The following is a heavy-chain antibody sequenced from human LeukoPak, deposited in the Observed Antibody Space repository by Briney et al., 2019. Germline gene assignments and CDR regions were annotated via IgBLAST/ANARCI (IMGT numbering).Heavy chain of an antibody. D-gene: IGHD3-9*01. V-gene: IGHV4-39*07. CDR1: GGSISSSSYY. J-gene: IGHJ4*02. CDR2: IYYSGST. Sequence: MSSETLSLTCTVSGGSISSSSYYWVWLRQPPGRGLEWIGSIYYSGSTYYNPSLKSRVTISTDTSKSQFSLKLTSVTAADTAMYYCARPAILTGYSYWGQGILVSAS. CDR3: ARPAILTGYSY.